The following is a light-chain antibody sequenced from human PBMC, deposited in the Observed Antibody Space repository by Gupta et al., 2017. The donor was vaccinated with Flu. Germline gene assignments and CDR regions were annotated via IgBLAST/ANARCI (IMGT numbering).Light chain of an antibody. Sequence: EIVLTQSPGTLSLSPGERATLSCRASQSLSGDLAWYQQKPGQAPRLLIFSASGRATGTPGRFSGSGSGTDFTLTISRLEPEDFAVYYCQQHDSSPFTFGHGTTVDIK. J-gene: IGKJ3*01. V-gene: IGKV3-20*01. CDR1: QSLSGD. CDR3: QQHDSSPFT. CDR2: SAS.